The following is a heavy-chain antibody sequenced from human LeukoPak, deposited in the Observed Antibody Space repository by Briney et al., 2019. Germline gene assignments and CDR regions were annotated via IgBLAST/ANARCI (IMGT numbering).Heavy chain of an antibody. CDR1: GYTFTGYY. D-gene: IGHD2-2*03. V-gene: IGHV1-2*02. CDR2: INPNSGGT. J-gene: IGHJ5*02. Sequence: ASVKVSCKASGYTFTGYYMHWVRQAPGQGLEWMRWINPNSGGTNYAQEFQGRVTMTRDTSISTAYMELSRLRSDDTAVYYCARGAGPGLGIVVVPAASWFDPWGQGTLVTVSS. CDR3: ARGAGPGLGIVVVPAASWFDP.